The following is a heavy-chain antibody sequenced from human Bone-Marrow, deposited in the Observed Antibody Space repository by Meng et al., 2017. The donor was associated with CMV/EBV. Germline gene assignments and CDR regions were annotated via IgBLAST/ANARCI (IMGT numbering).Heavy chain of an antibody. CDR2: ISGSGGST. CDR1: GFTFSSYA. Sequence: GESLKISCAASGFTFSSYAMSWVRQAPGKGLEWVSAISGSGGSTYYADSVKGRFTISRDNSKNTLYLQMNSLRAEDTAVYYCAKHDVAVPAALDNWGQGTMVTVSS. D-gene: IGHD2-2*01. V-gene: IGHV3-23*01. J-gene: IGHJ4*02. CDR3: AKHDVAVPAALDN.